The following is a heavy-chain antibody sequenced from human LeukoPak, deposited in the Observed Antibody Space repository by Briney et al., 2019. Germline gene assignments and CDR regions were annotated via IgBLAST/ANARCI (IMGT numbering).Heavy chain of an antibody. CDR2: ISWNSGSI. V-gene: IGHV3-9*01. CDR1: GFTFSSYA. Sequence: GGSLRLSCAASGFTFSSYAMHWVRQAPGKGLEWVSGISWNSGSIGYADSVKGRFTISRDNAKNSLYLQMNSLRAEDTALYYCAKDIGLLWFGEFNYFDYWGQGTLVTVSS. D-gene: IGHD3-10*01. CDR3: AKDIGLLWFGEFNYFDY. J-gene: IGHJ4*02.